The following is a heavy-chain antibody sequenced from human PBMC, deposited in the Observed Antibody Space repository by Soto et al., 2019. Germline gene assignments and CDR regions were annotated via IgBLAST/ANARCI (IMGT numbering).Heavy chain of an antibody. CDR2: IKQDGSEK. Sequence: SLRLSCAASGFTFSSYWMSWVRQAPGKGLEWVANIKQDGSEKYYVDSVKGRFTISRDNAKNSLYLQMNSLRAEDTAVYYCARAVGGLMSSTRRPKYWYFDLWGRGNLVTVSS. CDR3: ARAVGGLMSSTRRPKYWYFDL. V-gene: IGHV3-7*01. J-gene: IGHJ2*01. D-gene: IGHD2-8*01. CDR1: GFTFSSYW.